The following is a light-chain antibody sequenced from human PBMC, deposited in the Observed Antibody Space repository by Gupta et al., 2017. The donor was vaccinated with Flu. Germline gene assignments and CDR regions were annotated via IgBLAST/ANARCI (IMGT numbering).Light chain of an antibody. J-gene: IGKJ2*03. CDR1: QSVSSN. CDR3: QQYNNWPPYS. Sequence: ELVMPQSPATLSVSPGERATLSCRASQSVSSNLAWYQQKPVQSPRLLIYGASTRATGIPARFSSSGSGTEYTLTISSLQSEDYAVYYCQQYNNWPPYSFGQGTKLEIK. CDR2: GAS. V-gene: IGKV3-15*01.